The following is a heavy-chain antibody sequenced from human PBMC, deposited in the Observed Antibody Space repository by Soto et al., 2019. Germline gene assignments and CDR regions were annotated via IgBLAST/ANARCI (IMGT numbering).Heavy chain of an antibody. D-gene: IGHD3-22*01. CDR2: ISSSGSTI. CDR1: GFTFSDYY. CDR3: ARGRTYYYDSSGPGPFDI. J-gene: IGHJ3*02. V-gene: IGHV3-11*01. Sequence: GGSLRLSCAASGFTFSDYYMSWIRQAPGKGLEWVSYISSSGSTIYYADSVKGRFTISRDNAKNSLYLQMNSLRAEDTAVYYCARGRTYYYDSSGPGPFDIWGQGTLVTVSS.